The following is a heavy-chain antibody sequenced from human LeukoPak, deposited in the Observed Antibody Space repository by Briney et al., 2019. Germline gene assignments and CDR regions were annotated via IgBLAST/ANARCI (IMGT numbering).Heavy chain of an antibody. CDR3: ARSYGDYARGDY. Sequence: ASVKVSCKASGGTFSSYAISWVRQAPGQGLEWMGWISAYNGNTNYAQKLQGRVTMTTDTSTSTAYMELRSLRSDDTAVYYCARSYGDYARGDYWGQGTLVTVSS. J-gene: IGHJ4*02. D-gene: IGHD4-17*01. CDR1: GGTFSSYA. CDR2: ISAYNGNT. V-gene: IGHV1-18*01.